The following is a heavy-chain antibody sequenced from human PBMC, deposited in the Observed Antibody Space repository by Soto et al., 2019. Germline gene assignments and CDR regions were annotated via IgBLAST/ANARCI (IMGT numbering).Heavy chain of an antibody. Sequence: QLQLQESGPGLVKPSETLSLTCTVSGGSISSSSYYWGWIRQPPGKGLEWIGSIYYSGSTYYNPSLKSRVTISVDTSKNQFSLKLSSVTAADTAVYYCASTGYSSGWYEAVRPAIVYFDYWGQGTLVTVSS. V-gene: IGHV4-39*01. CDR2: IYYSGST. D-gene: IGHD6-19*01. CDR1: GGSISSSSYY. CDR3: ASTGYSSGWYEAVRPAIVYFDY. J-gene: IGHJ4*02.